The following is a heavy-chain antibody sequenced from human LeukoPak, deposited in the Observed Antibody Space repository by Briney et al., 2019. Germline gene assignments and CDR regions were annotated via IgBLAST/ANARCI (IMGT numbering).Heavy chain of an antibody. CDR3: ARGYCTNGVCSSDYFDY. D-gene: IGHD2-8*01. V-gene: IGHV4-31*03. J-gene: IGHJ4*02. CDR2: IYNSGST. Sequence: PSETLSLTCTVSGGSISSSSYYWGWIRQHPGKGLEWIGYIYNSGSTYYNPSLKSRSTISVDTSKNQFSLKLSSVTAADTAVYYCARGYCTNGVCSSDYFDYWGQGTLVTVSS. CDR1: GGSISSSSYY.